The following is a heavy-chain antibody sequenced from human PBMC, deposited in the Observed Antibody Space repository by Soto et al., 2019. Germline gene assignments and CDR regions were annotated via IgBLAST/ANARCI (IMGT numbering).Heavy chain of an antibody. J-gene: IGHJ6*02. Sequence: QVQLQESGPGLVKPSQTLSLTCTVSGGSISSGGYYWSWIRQHPGKGLEWIGYIYYSGSTYYNPYLRLRITILVVTSKNQYSLKLSSVTAAATAVYYWARESRFGEDYDGIDVWGQATTVTVSS. D-gene: IGHD3-10*01. CDR2: IYYSGST. CDR3: ARESRFGEDYDGIDV. CDR1: GGSISSGGYY. V-gene: IGHV4-31*03.